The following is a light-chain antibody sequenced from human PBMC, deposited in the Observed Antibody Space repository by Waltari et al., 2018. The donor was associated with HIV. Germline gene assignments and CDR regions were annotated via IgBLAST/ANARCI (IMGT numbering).Light chain of an antibody. CDR1: SANIGSNY. J-gene: IGLJ3*02. CDR3: AAWDDSLSAWV. CDR2: RND. V-gene: IGLV1-47*01. Sequence: QSVLTQPPSASGTPGQRVSISCSGSSANIGSNYVYWYQQPPGTPPKLLRYRNDGRPSGVPDRFSGSKSGTSASLAISGLRSEDEADYYCAAWDDSLSAWVFGGGTKLTVL.